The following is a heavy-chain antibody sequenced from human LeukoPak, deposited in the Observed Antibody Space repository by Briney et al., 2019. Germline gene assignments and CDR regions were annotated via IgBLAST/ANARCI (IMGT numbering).Heavy chain of an antibody. CDR2: ISYDGSNK. D-gene: IGHD3-10*01. CDR3: AKEIRDYYYYYGMDV. CDR1: GFIYSSYG. J-gene: IGHJ6*02. V-gene: IGHV3-30*18. Sequence: PGGSLRLSCAASGFIYSSYGMHWVRQAPGKGLEWVAVISYDGSNKYYADSVKGRFTISRDNSKNTLYLQMNSLRAEDTAVYYCAKEIRDYYYYYGMDVWSQGTTVAVSS.